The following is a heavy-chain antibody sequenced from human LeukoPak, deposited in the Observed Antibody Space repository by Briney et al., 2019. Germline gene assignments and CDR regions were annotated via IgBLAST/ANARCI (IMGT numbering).Heavy chain of an antibody. CDR1: GGSFCGYY. CDR2: INHSGST. J-gene: IGHJ4*02. V-gene: IGHV4-34*01. Sequence: SETLSLTCAVYGGSFCGYYWSWIRQPPGKGLEWIGEINHSGSTNYNPSLKSRVTISVDTSKNQFSLKLSSVTAADTAVYYCARHPRRRPIDYWGQGTLVTVSS. CDR3: ARHPRRRPIDY.